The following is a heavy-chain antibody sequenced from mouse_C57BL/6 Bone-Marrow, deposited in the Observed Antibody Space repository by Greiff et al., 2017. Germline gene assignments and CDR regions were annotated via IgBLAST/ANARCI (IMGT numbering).Heavy chain of an antibody. CDR2: IWWDDDK. V-gene: IGHV8-8*01. D-gene: IGHD1-1*01. J-gene: IGHJ4*01. CDR1: GFSLSTFGMG. CDR3: ARIYYYGSSYYAMDY. Sequence: QVTLKESGPGILQPSQTLSLTCSFSGFSLSTFGMGVGWIRQPSGKGLEWLAHIWWDDDKYYNPALKSRLTISTDTSKNQVFLKIANVDTADTATYYCARIYYYGSSYYAMDYWGQGTSVTVSS.